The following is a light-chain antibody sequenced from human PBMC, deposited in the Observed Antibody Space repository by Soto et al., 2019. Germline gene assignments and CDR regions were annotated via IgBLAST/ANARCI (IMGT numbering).Light chain of an antibody. V-gene: IGLV2-23*01. CDR2: EGS. CDR1: SGDVGSYNL. J-gene: IGLJ3*02. CDR3: CSYAGSSTWV. Sequence: QSVLTQPASVSGSPGQSITISCTGTSGDVGSYNLVSWYQQQSGRAPKLMIYEGSKRPSGVSNRFSGSKSGNTASLTISGLQAEDEADYYCCSYAGSSTWVFGGGTKLTVL.